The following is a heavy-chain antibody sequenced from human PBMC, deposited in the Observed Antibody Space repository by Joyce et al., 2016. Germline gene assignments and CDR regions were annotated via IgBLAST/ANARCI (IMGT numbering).Heavy chain of an antibody. D-gene: IGHD2-15*01. V-gene: IGHV3-49*05. CDR3: TRIGDCSGGSCYEGWFDP. CDR2: IRSKAYGGKT. J-gene: IGHJ5*02. CDR1: GFSFGDYA. Sequence: EVQLVESGGGLVKPGRSLRLSCTSSGFSFGDYAMNWFRQAPGKGVEWVGFIRSKAYGGKTDYAASVKGRFTISRDDSKSIAYLQMNSLKTEDTAVYYCTRIGDCSGGSCYEGWFDPWGQGTLVTVSS.